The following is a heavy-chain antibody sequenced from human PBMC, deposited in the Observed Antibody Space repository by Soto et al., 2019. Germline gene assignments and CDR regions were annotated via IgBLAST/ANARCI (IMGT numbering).Heavy chain of an antibody. CDR1: GGSISSSNW. D-gene: IGHD3-10*01. V-gene: IGHV4-4*02. CDR2: IYHSGST. Sequence: SETLSLTCAVSGGSISSSNWWSWVRQPPGKGLEWIGEIYHSGSTNYNPSLKSRVTISVDKSKNQFSLKLSSATAADTAVYYCARARTVRGQPYFDYWGQGTLVTVSS. J-gene: IGHJ4*02. CDR3: ARARTVRGQPYFDY.